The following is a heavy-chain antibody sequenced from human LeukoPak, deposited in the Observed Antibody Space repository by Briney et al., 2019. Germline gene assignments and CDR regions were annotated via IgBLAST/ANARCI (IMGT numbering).Heavy chain of an antibody. CDR2: TSYDESTK. J-gene: IGHJ4*02. V-gene: IGHV3-30-3*01. Sequence: TGGSLRLSCTLSGLTFSNYAMSWVRQAPGRGLEWVAVTSYDESTKHYADSVKGRFTISRDNYKNTLYLQMNSLRADDTAVYYCARDRKWLLTFDLWGQGTLVTVSS. CDR3: ARDRKWLLTFDL. D-gene: IGHD6-19*01. CDR1: GLTFSNYA.